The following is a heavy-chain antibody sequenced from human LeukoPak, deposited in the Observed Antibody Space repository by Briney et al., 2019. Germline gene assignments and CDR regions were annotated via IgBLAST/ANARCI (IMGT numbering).Heavy chain of an antibody. Sequence: SQTLSLTCDISGDTVSSKSSAWNWIRQSPSRGLDWLGSTYYRSKWYNDYAIYVKSRITINADASKTQFSLQMKSVTHEDTAVYYCASSCWNYDSWFDPWGQGILVTVSS. J-gene: IGHJ5*02. V-gene: IGHV6-1*01. CDR1: GDTVSSKSSA. CDR2: TYYRSKWYN. D-gene: IGHD1-7*01. CDR3: ASSCWNYDSWFDP.